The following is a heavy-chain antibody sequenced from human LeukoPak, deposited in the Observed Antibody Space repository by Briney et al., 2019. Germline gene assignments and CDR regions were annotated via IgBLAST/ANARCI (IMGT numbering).Heavy chain of an antibody. Sequence: GGSLRLSCAVSGFNFRDYWMSWVRQAPGKGLEWVANINEDGSEKYYVDSVKGRVTTSRDNAKNSLFLQMNSLRVEDTAVYYCARDPPNSGYALDVWGQGTMVTVSS. J-gene: IGHJ3*01. CDR2: INEDGSEK. D-gene: IGHD7-27*01. CDR3: ARDPPNSGYALDV. CDR1: GFNFRDYW. V-gene: IGHV3-7*01.